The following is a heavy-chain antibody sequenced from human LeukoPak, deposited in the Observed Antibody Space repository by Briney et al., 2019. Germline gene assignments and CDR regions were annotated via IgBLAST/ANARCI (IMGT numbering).Heavy chain of an antibody. V-gene: IGHV4-39*07. Sequence: PSETLSLTCTVSGGSISSSSYYWGWIRQPPGKGLEWIGSIYYSGSTYYNPSLKSRVTISVDTSKNQFSLKLSSVTAADTAVYYCASLSSYGSDWYFDLWGRGTLVTVSS. D-gene: IGHD5-18*01. CDR3: ASLSSYGSDWYFDL. CDR2: IYYSGST. J-gene: IGHJ2*01. CDR1: GGSISSSSYY.